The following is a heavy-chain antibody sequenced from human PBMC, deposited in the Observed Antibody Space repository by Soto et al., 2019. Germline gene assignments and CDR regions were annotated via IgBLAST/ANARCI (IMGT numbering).Heavy chain of an antibody. J-gene: IGHJ3*02. CDR3: ARGRVEMGTRDAFDI. Sequence: SETLSLTCTFSGCYSISGCYCWSWIHQHPGKGLEWIGYIYYSGSTYYNPSLKSRVTISVDTSKNQFSLKLSSVTAADTAVYYCARGRVEMGTRDAFDIWGQGTIVNGSS. D-gene: IGHD2-15*01. CDR1: GCYSISGCYC. V-gene: IGHV4-31*03. CDR2: IYYSGST.